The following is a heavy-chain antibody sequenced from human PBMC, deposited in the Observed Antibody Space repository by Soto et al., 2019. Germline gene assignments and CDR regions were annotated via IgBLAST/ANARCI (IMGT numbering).Heavy chain of an antibody. D-gene: IGHD3-22*01. Sequence: GGSLRLSCAASGFTFSSYAMSWVRQAPGKGLEWVSAISGSGGSTYYADSVKGRFTISRDNSKNTLYLQMNSLRAEDTAVYYCATQIPGDSSGYYPLYLDYWGQGTLVTVSS. J-gene: IGHJ4*02. CDR2: ISGSGGST. CDR3: ATQIPGDSSGYYPLYLDY. CDR1: GFTFSSYA. V-gene: IGHV3-23*01.